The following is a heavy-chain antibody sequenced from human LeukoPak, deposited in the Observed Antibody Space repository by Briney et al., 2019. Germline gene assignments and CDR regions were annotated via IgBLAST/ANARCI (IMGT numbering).Heavy chain of an antibody. D-gene: IGHD3-3*01. CDR1: GGSISSSSYY. Sequence: PSETLSLTCTVSGGSISSSSYYWGWIRQPPGKGLEWIGSIYYSGSTYYNPSLKSRVTISVDTSKNQFSLKLSSVTAADTAVYYCARSLTLYDFWSGYPLNWFDPWGQGTLVTVSS. J-gene: IGHJ5*02. CDR2: IYYSGST. CDR3: ARSLTLYDFWSGYPLNWFDP. V-gene: IGHV4-39*01.